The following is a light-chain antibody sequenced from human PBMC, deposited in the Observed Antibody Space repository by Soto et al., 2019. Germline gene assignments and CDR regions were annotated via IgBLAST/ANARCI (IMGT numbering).Light chain of an antibody. CDR2: DAS. CDR1: QSISSY. Sequence: EIVLTQSPATLSLSPGERATLSCRASQSISSYLAWYQHKPGQAPRLLIYDASNRATGIPARFSGSGSGTAFTLTISSLEPEDFAVYYCQQRSNWLIFGGGTKVEIK. CDR3: QQRSNWLI. J-gene: IGKJ4*01. V-gene: IGKV3-11*01.